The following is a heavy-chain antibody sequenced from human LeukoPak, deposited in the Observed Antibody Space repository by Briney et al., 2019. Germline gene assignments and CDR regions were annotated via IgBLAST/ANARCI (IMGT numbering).Heavy chain of an antibody. J-gene: IGHJ3*02. V-gene: IGHV4-39*07. CDR2: IYYSGST. D-gene: IGHD6-19*01. CDR3: ARDSSGWTGGDAFDI. CDR1: GGSISSSSYY. Sequence: SETLSLTCTVSGGSISSSSYYWGWIRQPPGKGLEWIGSIYYSGSTYYNPSPKSRVTISVDTSKNQFSLKLSSVTAADTAVYYCARDSSGWTGGDAFDIWGQGTMATVSS.